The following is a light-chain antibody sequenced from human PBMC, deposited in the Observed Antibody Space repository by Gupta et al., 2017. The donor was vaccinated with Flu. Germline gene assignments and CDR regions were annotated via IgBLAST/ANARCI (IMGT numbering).Light chain of an antibody. J-gene: IGKJ4*01. V-gene: IGKV3-20*01. CDR3: HQYSSSLFT. CDR2: GAS. Sequence: GTLYLSPGERATLSCRARQSVRSRYLAWYQQKPGQVPRLLIYGASSRATGVPDRFSGSGSGTEFTLTISRLEPEDFAVYYCHQYSSSLFTFGGGTKVDIK. CDR1: QSVRSRY.